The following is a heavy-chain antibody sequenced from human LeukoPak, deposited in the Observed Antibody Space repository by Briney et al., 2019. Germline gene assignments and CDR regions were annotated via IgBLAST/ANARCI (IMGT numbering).Heavy chain of an antibody. CDR1: GGSISSYY. CDR2: IFYSGST. V-gene: IGHV4-59*01. J-gene: IGHJ4*02. D-gene: IGHD2-2*01. CDR3: ASQMAGTSSQN. Sequence: SETLSLTCTVSGGSISSYYWSWIRQPPGKGLEWIGHIFYSGSTNYKPSLKSRVTISLDTSKTQFSLKLSSVTAADAAVYYCASQMAGTSSQNWGQGTLVTVSS.